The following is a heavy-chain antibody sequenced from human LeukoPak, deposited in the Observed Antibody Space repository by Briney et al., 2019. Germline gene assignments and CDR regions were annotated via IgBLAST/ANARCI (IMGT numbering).Heavy chain of an antibody. Sequence: SETLSLTCTVSSGSISSYYWSWIRQPPGKGLEYIGYIYYSGSTNYNPSLKSRVTMSVDTSKNQFSLKLSSVTAADTAVYYCARENCGDSKYYFDYWGQGTLVTVSS. CDR1: SGSISSYY. CDR3: ARENCGDSKYYFDY. J-gene: IGHJ4*02. D-gene: IGHD4-17*01. V-gene: IGHV4-59*01. CDR2: IYYSGST.